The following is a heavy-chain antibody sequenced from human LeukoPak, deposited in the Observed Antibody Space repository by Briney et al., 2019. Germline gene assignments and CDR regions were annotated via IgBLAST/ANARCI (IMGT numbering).Heavy chain of an antibody. CDR2: INPNSGGT. CDR1: GYTFTGYY. V-gene: IGHV1-2*02. Sequence: GASVKVSCKASGYTFTGYYMHRVRQAPGRGLEWMGWINPNSGGTNYAQKFQGRVTMTRDTSISAAYMELSRLRSDDTAVYYCARDHGYCSSTSCYNAFDIWGQGTMVTVSS. CDR3: ARDHGYCSSTSCYNAFDI. D-gene: IGHD2-2*02. J-gene: IGHJ3*02.